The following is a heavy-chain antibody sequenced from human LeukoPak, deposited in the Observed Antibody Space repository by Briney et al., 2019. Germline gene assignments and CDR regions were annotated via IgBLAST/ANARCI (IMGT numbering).Heavy chain of an antibody. J-gene: IGHJ5*01. V-gene: IGHV1-3*02. D-gene: IGHD3-22*01. CDR1: GYTFTSYA. CDR3: ARDLWNFYDDSGYYRDFDS. Sequence: ALVKVSCKASGYTFTSYAMHWVRQAPGQRLEWMGWSNAGNGNTKYSQEFQGRVTVTTDTSTSTVYMELRSLRSDDTAVYYCARDLWNFYDDSGYYRDFDSWGQGTLVTVSS. CDR2: SNAGNGNT.